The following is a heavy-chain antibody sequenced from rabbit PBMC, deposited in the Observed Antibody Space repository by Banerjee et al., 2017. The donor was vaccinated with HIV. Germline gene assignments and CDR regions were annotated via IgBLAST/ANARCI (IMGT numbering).Heavy chain of an antibody. CDR1: GFSFSSSYY. Sequence: QSLEESGGDLVKPEGSLTLTCTASGFSFSSSYYMCWVRQAPGKRPEWIACIYTSSGSTYYASWAKGRFTISKTSSTTVTLQMTSLTAADTATYFCARGVTGHGSPVTRLDLWGPGTLVTVS. CDR2: IYTSSGST. J-gene: IGHJ3*01. CDR3: ARGVTGHGSPVTRLDL. V-gene: IGHV1S40*01. D-gene: IGHD5-1*01.